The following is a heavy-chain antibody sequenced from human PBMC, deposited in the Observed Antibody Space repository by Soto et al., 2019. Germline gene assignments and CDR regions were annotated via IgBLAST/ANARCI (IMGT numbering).Heavy chain of an antibody. D-gene: IGHD5-18*01. CDR2: INPSDGST. Sequence: VASVKVSCKASGYTVISYYMHWVRQALGQGLEWMGIINPSDGSTSYAQKFQGRVTMTRDTSTSTVYMELSSLTSEDTAVYYCARDLGDETAMVYYYYGMDVWGQGTTVTVSS. V-gene: IGHV1-46*01. J-gene: IGHJ6*02. CDR3: ARDLGDETAMVYYYYGMDV. CDR1: GYTVISYY.